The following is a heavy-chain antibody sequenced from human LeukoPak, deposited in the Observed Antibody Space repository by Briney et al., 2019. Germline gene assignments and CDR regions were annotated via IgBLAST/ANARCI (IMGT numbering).Heavy chain of an antibody. Sequence: ASVKVSCKASGYTFTSYGISWVRRAPGQGLEWMGWISAYNGSTNYAQKLQGRVTMTTDTSTSTAYMELRSLRSDGTAVYYCAREKGAVLLWFGELRNYYGMDVWGQGTTVTVSS. CDR3: AREKGAVLLWFGELRNYYGMDV. D-gene: IGHD3-10*01. CDR1: GYTFTSYG. CDR2: ISAYNGST. J-gene: IGHJ6*02. V-gene: IGHV1-18*01.